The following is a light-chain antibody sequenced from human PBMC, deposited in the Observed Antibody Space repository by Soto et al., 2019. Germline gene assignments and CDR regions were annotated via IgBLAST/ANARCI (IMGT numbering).Light chain of an antibody. Sequence: QPVLTQSPSASASLGASVKLTCTLSSGHGTYAIAWHQQQPGKGPRYLMKLNSDGSHNKGDGIPDRFSGSSSGAERYLIISSLQSEDEADYHCQTWGTGIVVFGGGTKLTVL. V-gene: IGLV4-69*01. CDR2: LNSDGSH. J-gene: IGLJ3*02. CDR3: QTWGTGIVV. CDR1: SGHGTYA.